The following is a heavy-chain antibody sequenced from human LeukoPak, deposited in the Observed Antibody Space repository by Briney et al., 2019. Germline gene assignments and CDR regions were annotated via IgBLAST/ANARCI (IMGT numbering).Heavy chain of an antibody. CDR3: ARRRRGVIDY. Sequence: PSETLSLTCTVSGGSISSYYWSWIRQPPGKGLEWIGYIYYSGSTNYNPSLKSRVTISVDTSKNQFSLKLSSVTAADTAVYYCARRRRGVIDYWGQGTLVTVSS. V-gene: IGHV4-59*08. D-gene: IGHD3-10*01. CDR2: IYYSGST. CDR1: GGSISSYY. J-gene: IGHJ4*02.